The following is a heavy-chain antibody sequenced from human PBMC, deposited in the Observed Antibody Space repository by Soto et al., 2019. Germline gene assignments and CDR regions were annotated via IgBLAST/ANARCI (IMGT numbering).Heavy chain of an antibody. V-gene: IGHV1-69*12. CDR2: IMPIFRTP. CDR1: GGTFRDSA. D-gene: IGHD1-1*01. CDR3: ARDNDRPQLGGNYYYILDV. J-gene: IGHJ6*02. Sequence: QVQLEQSGAEVKKPGSSVKVSCKASGGTFRDSAISWVRQAPGQGLEWMGGIMPIFRTPDYAQKFQGRVTITADEATRTAYMELSGLRSDDTAVYFCARDNDRPQLGGNYYYILDVWGHGTKVTVSS.